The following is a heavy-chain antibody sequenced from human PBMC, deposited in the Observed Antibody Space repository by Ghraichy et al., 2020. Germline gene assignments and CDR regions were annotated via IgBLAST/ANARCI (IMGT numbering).Heavy chain of an antibody. D-gene: IGHD3-22*01. J-gene: IGHJ5*01. Sequence: GESLNISCAASGFTVSSNYMSWVRQAPGKGLEWVSTIYKGGGTFYADSVKGRVTISRDSFKNTLYVQLNSLRAEDTAVYYCATSFYYSRDYAHYNFDSWGQGPLVTVSS. CDR1: GFTVSSNY. CDR3: ATSFYYSRDYAHYNFDS. CDR2: IYKGGGT. V-gene: IGHV3-53*01.